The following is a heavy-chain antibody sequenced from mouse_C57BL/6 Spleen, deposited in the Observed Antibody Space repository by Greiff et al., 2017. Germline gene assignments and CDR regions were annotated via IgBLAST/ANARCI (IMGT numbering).Heavy chain of an antibody. J-gene: IGHJ2*01. CDR2: INYDGSST. Sequence: EVKLMESEGGLVQPGSSMKLSCTASGFTFSDYYMAWVRQVPEKGLEWVANINYDGSSTYYLDSLKSRFIISRDNAKNILYLQMSSLKSEDTATYYCARERGYYFDYWGQGTTLTVSS. V-gene: IGHV5-16*01. CDR1: GFTFSDYY. CDR3: ARERGYYFDY.